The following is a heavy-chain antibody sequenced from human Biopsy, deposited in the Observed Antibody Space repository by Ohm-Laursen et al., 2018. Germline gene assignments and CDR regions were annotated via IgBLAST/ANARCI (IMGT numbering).Heavy chain of an antibody. CDR2: NIPILGTG. J-gene: IGHJ1*01. D-gene: IGHD3-9*01. CDR3: ATKLTGYFHH. V-gene: IGHV1-69*06. CDR1: GVTFSNYG. Sequence: VASVKVSCNAPGVTFSNYGVNWVRQAPGQGLEWLGGNIPILGTGNYAQKFQDRVTVAADTSTSTATMELRSLRSDDTAVYYCATKLTGYFHHWGQGTLVIVSS.